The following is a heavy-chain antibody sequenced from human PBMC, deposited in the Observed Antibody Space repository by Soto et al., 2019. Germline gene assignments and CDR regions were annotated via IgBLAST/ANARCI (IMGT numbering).Heavy chain of an antibody. J-gene: IGHJ5*02. CDR1: GGSIDSYY. V-gene: IGHV4-59*12. CDR3: ARDRWMSRANWFDP. D-gene: IGHD2-2*03. Sequence: SETLSLTCTVFGGSIDSYYWSWIRQAPGKGLEWIGHISDSGTTNYNPSLGSRVTISVGTSRKSFSLKLSSVTAADTAVYFCARDRWMSRANWFDPWGPGTLVTVSS. CDR2: ISDSGTT.